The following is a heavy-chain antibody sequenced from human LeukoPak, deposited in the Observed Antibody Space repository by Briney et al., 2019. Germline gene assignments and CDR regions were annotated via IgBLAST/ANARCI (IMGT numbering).Heavy chain of an antibody. CDR3: ARDAAPVRDSWYFDL. CDR1: GGSIGSRY. CDR2: VHSSGST. Sequence: SETLSLTCTVSGGSIGSRYWTWIRQPPGKGREWIGYVHSSGSTCYNPSLKSRVTISVDTSKSQFSLKLNSVTAADTAVYYCARDAAPVRDSWYFDLWGRGTLVTVSS. D-gene: IGHD5-24*01. J-gene: IGHJ2*01. V-gene: IGHV4-59*11.